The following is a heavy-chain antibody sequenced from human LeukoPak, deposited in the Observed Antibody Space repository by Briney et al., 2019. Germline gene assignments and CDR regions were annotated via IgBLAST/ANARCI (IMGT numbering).Heavy chain of an antibody. V-gene: IGHV3-48*01. CDR1: GFTFSSYS. CDR2: ISSSSSTI. Sequence: PGGSLRLSCAASGFTFSSYSMNWVRQAPGKGLEWVSYISSSSSTIYYADSVKGRFTISRDNSKNTLYLQMNSLRAEDTAVYYCARGYGSSRGWYWGQGTLVTVSS. J-gene: IGHJ4*02. CDR3: ARGYGSSRGWY. D-gene: IGHD6-6*01.